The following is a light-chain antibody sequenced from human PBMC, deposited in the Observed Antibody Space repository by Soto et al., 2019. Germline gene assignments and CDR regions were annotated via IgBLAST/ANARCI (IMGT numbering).Light chain of an antibody. J-gene: IGLJ1*01. V-gene: IGLV2-23*01. CDR3: CSYAGSYSYD. CDR2: EGS. Sequence: QSVLTQPASVSGSPGQSITISCTGTSSDLGSYDLVSWYQQHPGKAPKLIIYEGSKRPSGVSDRFSGSKSAYTASLTISGLQTDDEADYYCCSYAGSYSYDFATGTKVTVL. CDR1: SSDLGSYDL.